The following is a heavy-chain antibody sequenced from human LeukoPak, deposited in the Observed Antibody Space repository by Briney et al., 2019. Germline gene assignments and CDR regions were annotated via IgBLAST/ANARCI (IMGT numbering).Heavy chain of an antibody. CDR1: GGSISSYY. D-gene: IGHD3-10*01. Sequence: SETLSLTCTVSGGSISSYYWSWIRQPPGKGLEWIGYIYYSGSTNYNPSLKSRVTISVDTSKNQFSLKLSSVTAADTAVYYCARVHLRRTMVRGVASYFDYWGQGTLVTVSS. CDR2: IYYSGST. CDR3: ARVHLRRTMVRGVASYFDY. J-gene: IGHJ4*02. V-gene: IGHV4-59*01.